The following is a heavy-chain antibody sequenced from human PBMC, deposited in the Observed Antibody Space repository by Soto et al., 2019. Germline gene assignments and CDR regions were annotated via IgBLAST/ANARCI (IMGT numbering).Heavy chain of an antibody. D-gene: IGHD6-13*01. Sequence: GGSLRLSCAASGFTFSSYAMSWVRQAPGKGLEWVSAISGSGGSTYYADSVKGRFTISRDNSKNTLYLQMNSLRAEDTAVYYCAKFSGGPRSTYIAAAGKGPYYFDYWGQGTLVTVSS. CDR2: ISGSGGST. CDR3: AKFSGGPRSTYIAAAGKGPYYFDY. J-gene: IGHJ4*02. V-gene: IGHV3-23*01. CDR1: GFTFSSYA.